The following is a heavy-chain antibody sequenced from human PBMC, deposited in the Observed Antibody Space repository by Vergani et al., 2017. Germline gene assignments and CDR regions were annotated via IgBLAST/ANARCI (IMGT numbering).Heavy chain of an antibody. CDR2: IYYSGST. Sequence: QVQLQESGPGLVKPSQTLSLTCTVSGGSISSGGYYWSWIRQHPGKGLEWIGYIYYSGSTYYNPSLKSRVTISVDTSKNQFSLKLSSVTAADTAVYYYARELSDFTLVRGGAGFDPWGQGTLVTVSS. D-gene: IGHD3-10*01. CDR3: ARELSDFTLVRGGAGFDP. CDR1: GGSISSGGYY. J-gene: IGHJ5*02. V-gene: IGHV4-31*03.